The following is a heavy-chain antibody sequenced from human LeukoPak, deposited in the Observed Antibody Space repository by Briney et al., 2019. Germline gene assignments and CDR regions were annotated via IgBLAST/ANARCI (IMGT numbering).Heavy chain of an antibody. Sequence: PSETLSLTCTVSGGSMSSSNYYWGWIRQPPGKGLEWIGTKYHSIRYSGSTYYNPSLKSRVTISVDTSKNQFSLKLGSMTAADTAVYYCATYYDSSGYSLWYFEYWGQGTLVTVSA. CDR1: GGSMSSSNYY. CDR2: IRYSGST. D-gene: IGHD3-22*01. CDR3: ATYYDSSGYSLWYFEY. J-gene: IGHJ4*02. V-gene: IGHV4-39*01.